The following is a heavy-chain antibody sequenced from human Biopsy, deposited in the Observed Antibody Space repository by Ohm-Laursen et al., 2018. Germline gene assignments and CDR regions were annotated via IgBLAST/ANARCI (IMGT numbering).Heavy chain of an antibody. CDR2: FAPENGRI. CDR3: AADINVWNVNY. J-gene: IGHJ4*02. D-gene: IGHD1-1*01. CDR1: GYSLTELS. V-gene: IGHV1-24*01. Sequence: SVKVSCNVSGYSLTELSMHWVRQAPGQGLEWMGGFAPENGRIVYSQKFQGRVTMTEDTSTSTAYMGVWRLRSDDTAVYYCAADINVWNVNYWGQGTQVIVSS.